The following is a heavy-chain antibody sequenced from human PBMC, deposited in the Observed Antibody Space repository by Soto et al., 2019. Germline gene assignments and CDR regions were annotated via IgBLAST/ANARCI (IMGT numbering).Heavy chain of an antibody. CDR3: ARARGGYCISTSCLRPNWFDP. J-gene: IGHJ5*02. CDR1: GGTFSSYA. D-gene: IGHD2-2*01. V-gene: IGHV1-69*13. CDR2: IIPIFGTA. Sequence: SVKVSCKASGGTFSSYAISWVRRAPGEGLEWMGGIIPIFGTANYAQKFQGRVTITADESTSTAYMELSSLRSEDTAVYYCARARGGYCISTSCLRPNWFDPWGQGTLVTVSS.